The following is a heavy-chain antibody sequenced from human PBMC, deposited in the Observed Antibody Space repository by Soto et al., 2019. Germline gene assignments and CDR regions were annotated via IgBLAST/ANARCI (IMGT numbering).Heavy chain of an antibody. CDR3: ARGPGGPDGPGDY. Sequence: QVQLVQSGAEVKKPGASVKVSCKASGYTFTSYAMHWVRQAPGQRLEWMGWINAGNGNTKYSQKFQGRVPXTXDXXASTADMELSSLRSEDTAVYYCARGPGGPDGPGDYWGQGTLVTVSS. CDR2: INAGNGNT. V-gene: IGHV1-3*01. J-gene: IGHJ4*02. CDR1: GYTFTSYA. D-gene: IGHD2-15*01.